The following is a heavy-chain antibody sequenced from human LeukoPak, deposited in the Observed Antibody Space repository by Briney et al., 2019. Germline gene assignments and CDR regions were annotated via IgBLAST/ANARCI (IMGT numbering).Heavy chain of an antibody. CDR2: IRFDESRT. CDR3: AKALVLTVAGTYYVDH. Sequence: GGSLRLSCAASGFTFSNYGMHWVCQAPGKGLEWVAFIRFDESRTFYGDSVKGRFIISRDNSENTLFLHMHSLRPEDTAVYYCAKALVLTVAGTYYVDHWGQGTLVTVSS. V-gene: IGHV3-30*02. J-gene: IGHJ4*02. CDR1: GFTFSNYG. D-gene: IGHD6-19*01.